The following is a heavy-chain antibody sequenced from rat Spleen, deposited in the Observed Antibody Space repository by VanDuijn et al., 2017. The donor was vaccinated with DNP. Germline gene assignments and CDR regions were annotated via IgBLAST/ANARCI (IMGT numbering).Heavy chain of an antibody. Sequence: EVKLVESGGGLVQPGRSLKFSCAASGFNFNDYWMGWVRQAPGTGLEWIGEINQDSSTIKYSPSLKDKITVSRDNAQNTLYLQMDKLGSEDTTIYYCVREEFGVDYWGQGVMVTVSS. D-gene: IGHD4-3*01. V-gene: IGHV4-2*01. CDR3: VREEFGVDY. J-gene: IGHJ2*01. CDR1: GFNFNDYW. CDR2: INQDSSTI.